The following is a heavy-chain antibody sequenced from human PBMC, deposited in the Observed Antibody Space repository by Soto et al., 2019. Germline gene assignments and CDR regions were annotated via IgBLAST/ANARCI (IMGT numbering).Heavy chain of an antibody. J-gene: IGHJ6*02. CDR2: IKQDGSDK. CDR1: GFTFTTYW. Sequence: EGQLVDSGGGLVQPGGSLRLSCVASGFTFTTYWMSWVRQAPGKGLEWVANIKQDGSDKYYVDSVRGRFTISRDNAKNSLDLQMNSLRAEDTAVYYCARDGDFNGMDVWGQGTTVTVSS. CDR3: ARDGDFNGMDV. V-gene: IGHV3-7*05.